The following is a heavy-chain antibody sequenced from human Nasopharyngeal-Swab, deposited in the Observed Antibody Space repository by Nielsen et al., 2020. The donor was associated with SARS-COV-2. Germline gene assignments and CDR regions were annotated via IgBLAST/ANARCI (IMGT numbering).Heavy chain of an antibody. Sequence: ASVKVSCKASGYTFTSYAMNWVRQAPGQGLELLGWISGYNGNTQDARDFLRRVTLTTDTSTSTVYLELRSLTSDDTAVYYCARDLFGTPPVAALDLWGQGTLVTVSS. V-gene: IGHV1-18*01. CDR3: ARDLFGTPPVAALDL. J-gene: IGHJ4*02. D-gene: IGHD2-15*01. CDR2: ISGYNGNT. CDR1: GYTFTSYA.